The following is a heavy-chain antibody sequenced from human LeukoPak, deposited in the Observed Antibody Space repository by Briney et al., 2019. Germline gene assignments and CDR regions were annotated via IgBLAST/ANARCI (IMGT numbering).Heavy chain of an antibody. Sequence: PSETLSLTCTVSGGSISSYYWSWIRQPPGKGLEWIGYIYYSGSTNYNPSLKSRVTISVDTSKNQFSLKLSSVTAADTAVYYCAREICGGDCNNWFAPWGQGTLVTVSS. J-gene: IGHJ5*02. D-gene: IGHD2-21*02. CDR1: GGSISSYY. CDR2: IYYSGST. V-gene: IGHV4-59*01. CDR3: AREICGGDCNNWFAP.